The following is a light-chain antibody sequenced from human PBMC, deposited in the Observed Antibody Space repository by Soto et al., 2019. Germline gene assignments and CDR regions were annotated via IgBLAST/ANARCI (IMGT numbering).Light chain of an antibody. V-gene: IGKV3-20*01. Sequence: EIVLTQSPGTLSLSPGERATLSCRASQSVSSSYLAWYQQKPGQAPRLLIYGASSRATGIPHRFSGSGSGTYFTLSISRLEPEDFALYYCHQYGSSPPYTFGQRTTLEIK. CDR1: QSVSSSY. J-gene: IGKJ2*01. CDR3: HQYGSSPPYT. CDR2: GAS.